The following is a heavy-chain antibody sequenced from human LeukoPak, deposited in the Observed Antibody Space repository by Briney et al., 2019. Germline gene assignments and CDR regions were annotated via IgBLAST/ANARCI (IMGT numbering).Heavy chain of an antibody. J-gene: IGHJ5*02. CDR1: GGSFSGYY. CDR3: AREGHCRSTSCEGWFDP. D-gene: IGHD2-2*01. V-gene: IGHV4-34*01. Sequence: PSETLSLTCAVYGGSFSGYYWSWIRQPPGKGLEWIGEINHSGSTNYNPSLKSRVTISVDTSKNQFSLKLSSVTAADTAVYYCAREGHCRSTSCEGWFDPWGQGTLVTVSS. CDR2: INHSGST.